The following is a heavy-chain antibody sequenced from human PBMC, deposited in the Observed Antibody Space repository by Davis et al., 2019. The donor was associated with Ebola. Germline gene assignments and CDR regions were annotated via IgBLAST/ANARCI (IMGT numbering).Heavy chain of an antibody. CDR3: ARLAIAARLYYYYYYGMDV. V-gene: IGHV3-48*03. CDR2: ISSSGSTI. CDR1: GFTFSSYE. J-gene: IGHJ6*02. D-gene: IGHD6-6*01. Sequence: GESQKISCAASGFTFSSYEMNWVRQAPGKGLEWVSYISSSGSTIYYADSVKGRFTISRDNAKNSLYLQMNSLRAEDTAVYYCARLAIAARLYYYYYYGMDVWGQGTTVTVSS.